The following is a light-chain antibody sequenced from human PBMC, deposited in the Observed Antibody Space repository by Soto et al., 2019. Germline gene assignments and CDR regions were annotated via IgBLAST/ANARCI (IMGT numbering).Light chain of an antibody. V-gene: IGKV3-20*01. CDR3: QQYANSPIT. CDR1: QPVSSNF. CDR2: GVS. J-gene: IGKJ5*01. Sequence: ELVLTQSPGTLSLSPGESAALSCRASQPVSSNFLAWYQQKPGQAPRLLIYGVSSRASGIPDRFFGSGSGTDFTLTINRLEPEDFAVYYCQQYANSPITFGQGTRX.